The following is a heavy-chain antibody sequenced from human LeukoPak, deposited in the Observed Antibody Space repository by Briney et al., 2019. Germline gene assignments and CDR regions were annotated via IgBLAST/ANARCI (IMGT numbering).Heavy chain of an antibody. J-gene: IGHJ4*02. V-gene: IGHV4-59*01. Sequence: SETLSLTCTVSGGSISSYYWSWIRQPPGKGLEWIGYIYYSGSTNYNPSLKSRVTISVDAAKNQFSLKLSFATTAHTAVYSCARSFLGAGVFFDYWGQGTLVTVSS. CDR3: ARSFLGAGVFFDY. D-gene: IGHD3-16*01. CDR2: IYYSGST. CDR1: GGSISSYY.